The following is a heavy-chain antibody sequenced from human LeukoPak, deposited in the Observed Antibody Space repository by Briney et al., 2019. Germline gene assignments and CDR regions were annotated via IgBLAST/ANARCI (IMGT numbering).Heavy chain of an antibody. J-gene: IGHJ4*02. D-gene: IGHD5-18*01. Sequence: PGRSLRLSCAASGFTFSRYGMHWVRQAPGKGLEWVAVISYDGSNKYYTDSVKGRFTISRDNSKNTLYLQMNSLRAEDTAVYYCAKSHGYSYGLDYWGQGTLVTVSS. CDR1: GFTFSRYG. V-gene: IGHV3-30*18. CDR3: AKSHGYSYGLDY. CDR2: ISYDGSNK.